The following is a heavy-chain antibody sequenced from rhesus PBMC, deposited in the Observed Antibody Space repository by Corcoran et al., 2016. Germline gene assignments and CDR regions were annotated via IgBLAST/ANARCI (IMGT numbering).Heavy chain of an antibody. J-gene: IGHJ6*01. Sequence: QVQLQESGPGLVQPSETLSLTCAVSGASIRSYWWNWLLQPPGKGLEWIGEINGKRGTNNYKPTRKSQVTMSKEASKTQFSMKLSSVTAADTAVYYCARYRLYWGDYVGPVCDYGLDSWGQGVVGTVSS. D-gene: IGHD3-34*01. CDR2: INGKRGTN. V-gene: IGHV4-80*01. CDR3: ARYRLYWGDYVGPVCDYGLDS. CDR1: GASIRSYW.